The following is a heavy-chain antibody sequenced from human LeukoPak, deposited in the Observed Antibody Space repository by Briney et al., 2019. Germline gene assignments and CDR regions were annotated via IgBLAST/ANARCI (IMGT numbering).Heavy chain of an antibody. Sequence: ASVKVSCKVSGYTLTELSMHWVRQAPGKGLEWMGGFDPEDGETIYAQKFQGRVTMTEDTSTDTAYMGLSSLRSEDAAVYYCATDLCSSTSCRGNYYYYMDVWGKGTTVTVSS. V-gene: IGHV1-24*01. J-gene: IGHJ6*03. CDR3: ATDLCSSTSCRGNYYYYMDV. CDR2: FDPEDGET. CDR1: GYTLTELS. D-gene: IGHD2-2*01.